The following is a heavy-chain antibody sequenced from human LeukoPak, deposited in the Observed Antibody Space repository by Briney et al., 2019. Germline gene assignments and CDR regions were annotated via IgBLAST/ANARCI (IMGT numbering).Heavy chain of an antibody. J-gene: IGHJ3*02. D-gene: IGHD2-8*01. Sequence: GGSLRLSCAASGFTFSSYAMHWVRQAPGKGQEWVAVISYDGSNKYYADSVKGRFTISRDNSKNTLYLQMNSLRAEDTAVYYCAGVNAFDIWGQGTMVTVSS. CDR3: AGVNAFDI. V-gene: IGHV3-30*04. CDR1: GFTFSSYA. CDR2: ISYDGSNK.